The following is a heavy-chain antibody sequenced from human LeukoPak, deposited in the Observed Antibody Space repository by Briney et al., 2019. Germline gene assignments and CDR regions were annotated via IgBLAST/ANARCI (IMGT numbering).Heavy chain of an antibody. V-gene: IGHV1-18*01. D-gene: IGHD3-9*01. CDR1: GYTFTSYG. J-gene: IGHJ4*02. CDR2: TSAYNGNT. CDR3: ARDHVLYDILTGYYPTDH. Sequence: ASVKVSCKASGYTFTSYGISWVRQAPGQGLEWMGWTSAYNGNTNYAQKLQGRVTMTTDTSTSTAYMELRSLRSDDTAVYYCARDHVLYDILTGYYPTDHWGQGTLVTVSS.